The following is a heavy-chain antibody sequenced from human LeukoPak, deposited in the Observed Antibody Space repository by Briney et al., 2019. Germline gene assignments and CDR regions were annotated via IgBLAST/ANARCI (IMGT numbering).Heavy chain of an antibody. Sequence: GGSLRLSCAASGFTFSRYWMHWVRQAPGKGLVWVSRVNSDGSSTTYADSVKGRFTISRDTSKNTLYLQMNSLRAEDTAVYYCAKLLWFGEGDYYYYMDVWGKGTTVTISS. J-gene: IGHJ6*03. CDR2: VNSDGSST. D-gene: IGHD3-10*01. V-gene: IGHV3-74*01. CDR1: GFTFSRYW. CDR3: AKLLWFGEGDYYYYMDV.